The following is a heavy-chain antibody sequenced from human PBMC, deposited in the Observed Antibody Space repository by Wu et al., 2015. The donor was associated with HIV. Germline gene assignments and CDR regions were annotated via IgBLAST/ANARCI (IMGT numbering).Heavy chain of an antibody. CDR2: INPNRGGT. Sequence: QVQLVQSGDEVRKPGASVRVSCKTSGYNFATYSIHWVRQTPGKGFEWMGWINPNRGGTKYAQKFQGRVTLTRDTAVTTAYLEVNSLRSDDTAVYYCARLQSLHGLYSNADYWGQGTLVTVSS. D-gene: IGHD4-11*01. V-gene: IGHV1-2*02. J-gene: IGHJ4*02. CDR3: ARLQSLHGLYSNADY. CDR1: GYNFATYS.